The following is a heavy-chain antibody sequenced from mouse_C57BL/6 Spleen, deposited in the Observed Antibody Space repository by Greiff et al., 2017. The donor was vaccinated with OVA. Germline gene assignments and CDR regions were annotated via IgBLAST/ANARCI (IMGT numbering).Heavy chain of an antibody. J-gene: IGHJ3*01. CDR3: ARSEDYGNY. CDR1: GYTFTSYW. D-gene: IGHD2-1*01. V-gene: IGHV1-50*01. Sequence: QVQLQQPGAELVKPGASVKLSCKASGYTFTSYWMQWVKQRPGQGLEWIGEIDPSDSYTNYNQKFKGKATLTVDTSSSTAYMQLSSLTSEDSAVYYCARSEDYGNYWGQGTLVTVS. CDR2: IDPSDSYT.